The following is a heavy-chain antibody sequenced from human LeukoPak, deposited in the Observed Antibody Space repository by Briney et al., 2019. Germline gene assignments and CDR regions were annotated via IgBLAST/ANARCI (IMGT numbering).Heavy chain of an antibody. V-gene: IGHV3-33*01. D-gene: IGHD6-19*01. CDR1: GFTFSSYG. J-gene: IGHJ4*02. CDR2: IWYDGSNK. Sequence: SGGSLRLSCAASGFTFSSYGMHWVRQAPGKGLEWVAVIWYDGSNKYYADSVKGRFTISRDNSKNTLYLQMNSLRAEDTAVYYCARGSSDWSTLIPFDYWGQGTLVTVSS. CDR3: ARGSSDWSTLIPFDY.